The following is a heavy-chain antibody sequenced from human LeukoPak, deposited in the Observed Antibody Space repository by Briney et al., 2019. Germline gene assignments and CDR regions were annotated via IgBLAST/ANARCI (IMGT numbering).Heavy chain of an antibody. D-gene: IGHD4-17*01. V-gene: IGHV3-23*01. CDR1: GFTFSSYA. Sequence: PGGSLRLSCAASGFTFSSYAMSWVRQAPGWGLQWVSTISSSGGNTYYADSVKGRFTISRDNSKNTLYLQMNSLRAEDTAVYYCVRDDRRYGDYGYFDYWGQGTLVTVSS. CDR3: VRDDRRYGDYGYFDY. J-gene: IGHJ4*02. CDR2: ISSSGGNT.